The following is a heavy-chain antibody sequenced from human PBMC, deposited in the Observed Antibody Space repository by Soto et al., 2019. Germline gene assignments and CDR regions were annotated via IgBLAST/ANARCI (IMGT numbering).Heavy chain of an antibody. V-gene: IGHV1-46*03. CDR3: AVYSSSPHFDY. J-gene: IGHJ4*02. D-gene: IGHD6-6*01. CDR1: GYTFASYY. CDR2: INPSGGST. Sequence: ASVKVSCKASGYTFASYYMHWVRQAPGQGLEWMGIINPSGGSTSYAQKFQGRVTMTRDTSTSTVYMELSSLRSEDTAVYYCAVYSSSPHFDYWGQGTLVTVSS.